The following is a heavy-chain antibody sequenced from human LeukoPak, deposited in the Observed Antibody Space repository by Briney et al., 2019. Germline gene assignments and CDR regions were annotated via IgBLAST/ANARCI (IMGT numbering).Heavy chain of an antibody. V-gene: IGHV3-23*01. CDR2: ISGSGGST. D-gene: IGHD3-10*01. CDR1: GFTFSSYA. Sequence: GGSLRLSCAASGFTFSSYAMSWVRQAPGKGLEWVSAISGSGGSTYYADSVKGRFTISRDNSKNTLYLQMNSLRAEDTAVYYCAKSVAPELLWFGELSIIFDYWGQGTLVTVSS. CDR3: AKSVAPELLWFGELSIIFDY. J-gene: IGHJ4*02.